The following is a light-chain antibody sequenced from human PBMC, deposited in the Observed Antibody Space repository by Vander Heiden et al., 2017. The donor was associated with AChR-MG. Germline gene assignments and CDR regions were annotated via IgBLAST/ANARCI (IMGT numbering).Light chain of an antibody. V-gene: IGLV1-40*01. CDR1: RSNIGAGSP. CDR3: KSYDNSLSGSVV. CDR2: ANT. J-gene: IGLJ2*01. Sequence: SVLTQPPSVSGAPWQRVTISCPGSRSNIGAGSPFHLYQSFPGTATKPLITANTNRPSWVPDRFPGANSGTSASLAITDLQAEDDAGYYCKSYDNSLSGSVVFGGGTKLTVL.